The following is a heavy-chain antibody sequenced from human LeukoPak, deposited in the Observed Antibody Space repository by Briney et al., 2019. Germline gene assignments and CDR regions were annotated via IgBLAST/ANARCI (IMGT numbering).Heavy chain of an antibody. J-gene: IGHJ4*02. V-gene: IGHV4-4*07. CDR1: GGSISSYY. D-gene: IGHD3-22*01. Sequence: PSETLSLTCTVSGGSISSYYWSWIRQPAGKGLEWMGRIYTSGSTNYNPSLKSRVTMSVDTSKNQFSLKLSSVTAADTAVYYCARDETNYYDSSGYYAHRGYYFDYWGQGTLVTVSS. CDR3: ARDETNYYDSSGYYAHRGYYFDY. CDR2: IYTSGST.